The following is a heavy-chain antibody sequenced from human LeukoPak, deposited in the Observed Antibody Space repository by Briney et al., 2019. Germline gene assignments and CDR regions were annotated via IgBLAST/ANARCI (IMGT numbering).Heavy chain of an antibody. CDR1: GGSISNGYY. V-gene: IGHV4-59*01. CDR3: ARSMYSSSWYSPVDY. D-gene: IGHD6-13*01. Sequence: PSETLSLTCTVSGGSISNGYYWSWIRQPPGKGLEWIGYMYYSGSTNYNPSLKSRVTISVDTSKNQFSLKLSSVTAADTAVYYCARSMYSSSWYSPVDYWGQGTLVTVSS. CDR2: MYYSGST. J-gene: IGHJ4*02.